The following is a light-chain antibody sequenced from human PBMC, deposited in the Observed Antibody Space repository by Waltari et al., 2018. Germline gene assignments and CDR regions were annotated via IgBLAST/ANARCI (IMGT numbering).Light chain of an antibody. CDR2: QDT. J-gene: IGLJ2*01. CDR1: KLGDTY. V-gene: IGLV3-1*01. CDR3: QAWDTRTAV. Sequence: SFDLTQPPSVSVSPGQTASITCSGDKLGDTYASWYQQRPGQAPVLVIYQDTKRPSGIPERFSGSHSGNTATLTISGTQAMDEADYYCQAWDTRTAVFGGGTKLTVL.